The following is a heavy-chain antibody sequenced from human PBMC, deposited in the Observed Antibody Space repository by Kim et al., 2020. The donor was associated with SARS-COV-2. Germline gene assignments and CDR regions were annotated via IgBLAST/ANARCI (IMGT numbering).Heavy chain of an antibody. CDR1: GYTFTNYY. CDR2: IRPNGGSA. Sequence: ASVKVSCKASGYTFTNYYIHWVRQAPGQGLEWMGSIRPNGGSAGYVQKFQGRLTITGDTSTSTVHMDLSSLRSDDAAVYFCARERPGGEFDYWGQGTLVTVSS. CDR3: ARERPGGEFDY. V-gene: IGHV1-46*01. D-gene: IGHD3-16*01. J-gene: IGHJ4*02.